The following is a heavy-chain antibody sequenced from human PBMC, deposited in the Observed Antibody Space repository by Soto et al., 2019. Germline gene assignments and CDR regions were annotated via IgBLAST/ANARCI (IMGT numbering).Heavy chain of an antibody. CDR1: GYNFSSYF. CDR3: ARELPPVDY. J-gene: IGHJ4*02. CDR2: ISAYNGNT. Sequence: QVQLGQSGAEVKKPGASVKVSCKASGYNFSSYFSTWVRRDPGQGLEWMGWISAYNGNTNYAQNLQGRVTMTTDTSTSTAYMELRSLRSDDTAVYYCARELPPVDYWGQGTLVTVSS. V-gene: IGHV1-18*01.